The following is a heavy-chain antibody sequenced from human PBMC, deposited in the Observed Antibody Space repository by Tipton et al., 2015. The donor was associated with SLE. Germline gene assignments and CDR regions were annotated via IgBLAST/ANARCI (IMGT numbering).Heavy chain of an antibody. CDR3: ARLGVVVTAIDY. Sequence: LRLSCAVYGGSFSGHYWSWIRQPPGKGLEWIGSIYYSGSTYYNPSLKSRVTISVDTSKNQFSLKLSSVTAADTAVYYCARLGVVVTAIDYWGQGTLVTVSS. CDR1: GGSFSGHY. D-gene: IGHD2-21*02. J-gene: IGHJ4*02. V-gene: IGHV4-34*01. CDR2: IYYSGST.